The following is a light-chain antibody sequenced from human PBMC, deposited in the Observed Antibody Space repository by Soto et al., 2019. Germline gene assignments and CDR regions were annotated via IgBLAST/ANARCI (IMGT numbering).Light chain of an antibody. V-gene: IGKV1D-12*01. CDR3: QQANSFPPI. J-gene: IGKJ4*01. CDR1: QDVSSW. Sequence: DIQMTQSPSSVSASVGDRVTITCRASQDVSSWLAWYQQKPGKAPKLLIYAASSLQSGVPSRFSGSGSGTDFTLTISSLQPEDFATYYCQQANSFPPIFGGGTKVDIK. CDR2: AAS.